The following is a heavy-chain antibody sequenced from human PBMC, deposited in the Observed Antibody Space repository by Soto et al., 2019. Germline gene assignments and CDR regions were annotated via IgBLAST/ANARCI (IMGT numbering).Heavy chain of an antibody. Sequence: SVKVSCKASGGTFSSYAISWVRQAPGQGLEWMGGIIPIFGTANYAQKFQGRVTITADESTSTAYMELSSLRSEDTAVYYCARGSNNPTYYYYVMDVWGQGTTVTVSS. J-gene: IGHJ6*02. D-gene: IGHD1-1*01. CDR3: ARGSNNPTYYYYVMDV. V-gene: IGHV1-69*13. CDR2: IIPIFGTA. CDR1: GGTFSSYA.